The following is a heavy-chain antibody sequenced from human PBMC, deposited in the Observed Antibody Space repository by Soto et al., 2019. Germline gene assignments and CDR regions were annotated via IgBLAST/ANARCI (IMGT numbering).Heavy chain of an antibody. CDR2: ISAYNGNT. D-gene: IGHD1-20*01. CDR1: GYTFTSYG. V-gene: IGHV1-18*01. J-gene: IGHJ6*03. Sequence: ASVKVSCKASGYTFTSYGISWVRQAPGQGLEWMGWISAYNGNTNYAQKLQGRVTMTTDTSTSTAYMELRSLRSDDTAVYYCARDRNWNEEYYYYYMDVWGKGTTVTVSS. CDR3: ARDRNWNEEYYYYYMDV.